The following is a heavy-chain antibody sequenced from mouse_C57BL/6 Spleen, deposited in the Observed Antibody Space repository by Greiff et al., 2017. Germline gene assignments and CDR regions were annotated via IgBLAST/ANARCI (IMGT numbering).Heavy chain of an antibody. CDR3: ARGGNFAY. CDR1: GYTFTDYY. J-gene: IGHJ3*01. CDR2: INPYNGGT. D-gene: IGHD2-1*01. Sequence: VQLKESGPVLVKPGASVKMSCKASGYTFTDYYMNWVKQSHGKSLEWIGVINPYNGGTSYNQKFKGKGTLTVDKSSSTAYMELNSLTSEDSAVYYCARGGNFAYWGQGTLVTVSA. V-gene: IGHV1-19*01.